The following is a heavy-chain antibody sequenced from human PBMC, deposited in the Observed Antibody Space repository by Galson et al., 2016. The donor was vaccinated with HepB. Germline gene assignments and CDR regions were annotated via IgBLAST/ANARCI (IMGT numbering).Heavy chain of an antibody. CDR3: ASQQLWPSFDY. D-gene: IGHD5-18*01. CDR2: IVGSRGTT. J-gene: IGHJ4*02. Sequence: SLRLSCAASGFTFSSHVMSWVRQAPGQGLEWVSGIVGSRGTTYYAESVQGRFIVSRDNSKNILHLQMDSLRVEDTAIYYCASQQLWPSFDYWGQGILVTVSS. CDR1: GFTFSSHV. V-gene: IGHV3-23*01.